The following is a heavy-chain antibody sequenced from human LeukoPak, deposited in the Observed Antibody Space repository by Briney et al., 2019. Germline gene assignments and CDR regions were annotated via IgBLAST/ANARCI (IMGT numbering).Heavy chain of an antibody. Sequence: ETLSLTCTVSGGSISSYYWSWIRQPPGKGLEWIGYIYYSESTNYNPSLKSRVTISVDTSKNQFSLKLSSVTAADTAVYYCARALLNYYGSGTQDYYMDVWGKGTTVTISS. V-gene: IGHV4-59*01. J-gene: IGHJ6*03. CDR2: IYYSEST. CDR1: GGSISSYY. D-gene: IGHD3-10*01. CDR3: ARALLNYYGSGTQDYYMDV.